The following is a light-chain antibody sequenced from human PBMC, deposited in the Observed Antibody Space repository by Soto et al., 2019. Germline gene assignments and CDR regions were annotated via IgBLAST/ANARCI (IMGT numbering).Light chain of an antibody. CDR2: MAS. Sequence: GVRVTITCRASQCISPYLAWYQQKPGKAPKLLIYMASSLQSGVPSRFSGSGSGTEFTLTISSLQPDDFATYYCQQSNSYPWTFGQGTQVDIK. CDR1: QCISPY. V-gene: IGKV1-5*03. J-gene: IGKJ1*01. CDR3: QQSNSYPWT.